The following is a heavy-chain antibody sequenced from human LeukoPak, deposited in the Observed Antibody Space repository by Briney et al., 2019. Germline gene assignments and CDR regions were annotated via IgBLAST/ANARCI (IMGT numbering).Heavy chain of an antibody. J-gene: IGHJ4*02. D-gene: IGHD6-19*01. V-gene: IGHV1-18*01. CDR2: ISAYNGNT. CDR1: GYTFTSYG. Sequence: GASVKVSCKASGYTFTSYGISWVRQAPGQGLEWMGWISAYNGNTSYAQKLQGRVTMTTDTSTSTAYMELRSLRSDDTAVYYCARDEGVEWLVLTDYWGQGTLVTVSS. CDR3: ARDEGVEWLVLTDY.